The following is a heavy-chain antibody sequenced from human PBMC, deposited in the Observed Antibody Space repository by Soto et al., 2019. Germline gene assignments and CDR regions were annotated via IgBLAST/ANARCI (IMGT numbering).Heavy chain of an antibody. Sequence: GGSLRLSCAASGFTFSSYAMSWVRQAPGKGLEWVSAISGSGGTTYYADSVKGRFTISRDNSKNTLYLQMNSLRAEDTAVYYCAKDRGTTVVAYGMDVWGQGTTVTVSS. CDR1: GFTFSSYA. CDR2: ISGSGGTT. D-gene: IGHD1-1*01. V-gene: IGHV3-23*01. CDR3: AKDRGTTVVAYGMDV. J-gene: IGHJ6*02.